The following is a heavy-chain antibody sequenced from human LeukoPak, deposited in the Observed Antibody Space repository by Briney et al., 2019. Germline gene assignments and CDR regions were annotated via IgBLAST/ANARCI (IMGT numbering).Heavy chain of an antibody. Sequence: SETLSLTCAVYGGSFSGYYWSWIRQPPGKGLEWIGEINHSGSTNYNPSLKSRVTISVDTSKNQFSLKLSSVTAADTAVYYCARGRGIAVAGTGRRDAFDIWGQGIMVTVSS. CDR2: INHSGST. J-gene: IGHJ3*02. D-gene: IGHD6-19*01. V-gene: IGHV4-34*01. CDR1: GGSFSGYY. CDR3: ARGRGIAVAGTGRRDAFDI.